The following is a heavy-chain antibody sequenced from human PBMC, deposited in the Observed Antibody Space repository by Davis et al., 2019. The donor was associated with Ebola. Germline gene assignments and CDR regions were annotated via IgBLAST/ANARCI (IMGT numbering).Heavy chain of an antibody. CDR1: GGTFSSYA. Sequence: SVKVSCKASGGTFSSYAISWVRQAPGQGLEWMGGIIPIFGTANYAQKFQGRVTITADESTTTAYMELSSLRSEDTAVYYCARSANTRVKNSYYYYGMDVWGQGTTVTVSS. CDR3: ARSANTRVKNSYYYYGMDV. CDR2: IIPIFGTA. J-gene: IGHJ6*02. D-gene: IGHD2-2*02. V-gene: IGHV1-69*13.